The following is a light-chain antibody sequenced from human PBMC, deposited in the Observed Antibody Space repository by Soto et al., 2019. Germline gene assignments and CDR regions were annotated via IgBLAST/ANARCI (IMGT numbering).Light chain of an antibody. CDR1: QSFDKF. J-gene: IGKJ5*01. CDR2: DSS. Sequence: EVELTQSPATLSLSPGETATLCCRSSQSFDKFLAWYQQRPGQPPRLLIFDSSNRATGVPVRFSGSGSGTVFTLTIGSLEPEDSAVYYCQQRKHWPPITFGQGTRLEI. CDR3: QQRKHWPPIT. V-gene: IGKV3-11*01.